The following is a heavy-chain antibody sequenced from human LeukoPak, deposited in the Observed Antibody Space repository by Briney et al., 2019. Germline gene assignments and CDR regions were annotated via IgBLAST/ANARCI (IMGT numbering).Heavy chain of an antibody. CDR2: IIDSGNSI. CDR1: GFTFSSCA. D-gene: IGHD1-26*01. CDR3: AKDPIFSGSYGVFDY. J-gene: IGHJ4*02. Sequence: PGGSLRLSCAASGFTFSSCAMSWVRQAPGKGLEWVSTIIDSGNSIYYADSAEGWFTISRDNSKNTLYLQVNSLRAGNTAVYYCAKDPIFSGSYGVFDYWGLGTLVTVSS. V-gene: IGHV3-23*01.